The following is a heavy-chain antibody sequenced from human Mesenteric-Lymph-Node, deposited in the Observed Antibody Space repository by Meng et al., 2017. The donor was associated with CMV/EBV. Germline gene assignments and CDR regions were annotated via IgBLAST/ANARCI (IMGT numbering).Heavy chain of an antibody. D-gene: IGHD4-17*01. CDR3: AKDLPTVTTIGRFDY. Sequence: SLKISCAASGFTFDDYAMHWVRQAPGKGLEWVSGISWNSGSIGYADSVKGRFTISRDNSKNTLYLQMNSLRAEDTAVYYCAKDLPTVTTIGRFDYWGQGTLVTVSS. CDR1: GFTFDDYA. J-gene: IGHJ4*02. V-gene: IGHV3-9*01. CDR2: ISWNSGSI.